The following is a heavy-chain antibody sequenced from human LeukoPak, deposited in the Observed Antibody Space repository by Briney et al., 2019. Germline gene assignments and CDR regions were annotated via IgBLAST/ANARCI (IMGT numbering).Heavy chain of an antibody. Sequence: SETLSLTCAVFGGSFSGYYWSWIRQPPGKGLEWIGDINRSGATNYNPSLKSRVPISVDTSKNQFSLKVNSVTAADTAVYFCTYGDRKFDYWGQGPLVTVSS. CDR3: TYGDRKFDY. D-gene: IGHD4-17*01. CDR1: GGSFSGYY. J-gene: IGHJ4*02. CDR2: INRSGAT. V-gene: IGHV4-34*01.